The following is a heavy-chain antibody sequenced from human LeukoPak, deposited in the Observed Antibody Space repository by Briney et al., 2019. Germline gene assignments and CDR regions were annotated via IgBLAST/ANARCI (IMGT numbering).Heavy chain of an antibody. CDR2: IYYSGST. V-gene: IGHV4-59*01. CDR1: GGSISSYY. Sequence: SETLSLTCTVSGGSISSYYWSWIRQPPGKGLEWIGYIYYSGSTNYNPSLKSRVTVSVDTSKNQFSLKLSSVTAADTAVYYCARAHYGSGSSKFDYWGQGTLVTVSS. CDR3: ARAHYGSGSSKFDY. J-gene: IGHJ4*02. D-gene: IGHD3-10*01.